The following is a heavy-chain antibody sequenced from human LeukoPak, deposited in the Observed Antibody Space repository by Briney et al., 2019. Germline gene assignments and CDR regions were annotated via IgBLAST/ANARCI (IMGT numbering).Heavy chain of an antibody. CDR3: ARAPYDSSGYYYD. CDR1: GFTFSSYS. D-gene: IGHD3-22*01. J-gene: IGHJ4*02. V-gene: IGHV3-21*01. Sequence: GGSPRLSCAASGFTFSSYSMNWVRQAPGKGLEWVSSISSSSSYIYYADSVKGRFTISRDNAKNSLYLQMNSLRAEDAAVYYCARAPYDSSGYYYDWGQGTLVTVSS. CDR2: ISSSSSYI.